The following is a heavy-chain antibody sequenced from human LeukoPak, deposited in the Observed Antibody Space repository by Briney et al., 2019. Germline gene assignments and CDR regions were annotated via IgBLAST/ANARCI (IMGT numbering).Heavy chain of an antibody. CDR2: IYYSGST. CDR3: ARGRVVDRLYFDY. D-gene: IGHD2-15*01. V-gene: IGHV4-61*01. Sequence: SETLSLTCTVSGGSISSSSYYWSWIRQPPGKGLEWIGYIYYSGSTNYNPSLKSRVTISVDTSKNQFSLKLSSVTAADTAVYYCARGRVVDRLYFDYWGQGTLVTVSS. CDR1: GGSISSSSYY. J-gene: IGHJ4*02.